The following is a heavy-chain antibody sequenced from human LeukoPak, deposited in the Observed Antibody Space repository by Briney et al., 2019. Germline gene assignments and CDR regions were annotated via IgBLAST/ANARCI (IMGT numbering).Heavy chain of an antibody. CDR1: GGSISSGGYY. CDR2: IYYSGST. J-gene: IGHJ4*02. D-gene: IGHD6-13*01. V-gene: IGHV4-31*03. CDR3: ARSDSSNWYVFAY. Sequence: SQTLSLTCTVSGGSISSGGYYWSWIRQHPGKGLEWIGHIYYSGSTYYNPSLKSRVTISVDTPKNQFSLKLSSVTAADTAVYYCARSDSSNWYVFAYWGQGTLVTVSS.